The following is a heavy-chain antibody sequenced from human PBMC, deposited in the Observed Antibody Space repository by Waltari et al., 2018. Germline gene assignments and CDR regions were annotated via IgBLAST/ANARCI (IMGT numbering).Heavy chain of an antibody. CDR2: MQDRGST. CDR1: GGSISTNYN. Sequence: QLQLQESGPGLVKPSETLSLTCTVSGGSISTNYNWGWIRQPPGKGLEWMGNMQDRGSTFYNPSLKSRVTISRDTSKNQFSLRLSSVGAADTAVYFCGRIAFGDDGGYFQHWGQGTLVTVSS. CDR3: GRIAFGDDGGYFQH. V-gene: IGHV4-39*01. J-gene: IGHJ1*01. D-gene: IGHD4-17*01.